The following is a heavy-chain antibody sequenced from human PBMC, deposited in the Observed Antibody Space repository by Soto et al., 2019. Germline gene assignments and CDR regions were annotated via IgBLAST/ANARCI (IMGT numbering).Heavy chain of an antibody. D-gene: IGHD2-21*02. Sequence: QVQLMQSGAEVKKPEASVKVSCKASGDTFTDYYIHWVRQAPGQGLEWMGTVNPSGGHTTYAQHFLGRVTMTRDTSTSTLYMELTSLTSDDTAIDYCARGGHVVVVTAALDYWGQGTLVTVSS. CDR1: GDTFTDYY. V-gene: IGHV1-46*01. CDR3: ARGGHVVVVTAALDY. J-gene: IGHJ4*02. CDR2: VNPSGGHT.